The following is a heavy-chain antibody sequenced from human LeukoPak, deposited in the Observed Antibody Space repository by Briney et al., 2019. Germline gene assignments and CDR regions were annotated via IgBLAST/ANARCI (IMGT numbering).Heavy chain of an antibody. D-gene: IGHD3-22*01. CDR1: GGTFSNYA. Sequence: SVKVSCKASGGTFSNYAISWVRQAPGQGFEWLGGIIPMFGSANYAQKFQGRVTITTDESTSTAYMELSSLRSEDTAVYYCARDFRDRSGDSSGYYTYFDYWGQGTLVTVSS. CDR3: ARDFRDRSGDSSGYYTYFDY. J-gene: IGHJ4*02. CDR2: IIPMFGSA. V-gene: IGHV1-69*05.